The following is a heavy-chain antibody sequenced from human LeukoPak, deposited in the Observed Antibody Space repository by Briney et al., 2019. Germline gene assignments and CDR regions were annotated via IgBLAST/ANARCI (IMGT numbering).Heavy chain of an antibody. J-gene: IGHJ4*02. Sequence: GGSLRLSCAASGFTFSSYEMNWVRQAPGKGLEWVSYISSSGSTIYYADSVKGRFTISRDNAKNSLYLQMNSLRAEDTAVYYCARGTAVAGNPFDYWGQGTLVTVSS. CDR3: ARGTAVAGNPFDY. D-gene: IGHD6-19*01. CDR1: GFTFSSYE. V-gene: IGHV3-48*03. CDR2: ISSSGSTI.